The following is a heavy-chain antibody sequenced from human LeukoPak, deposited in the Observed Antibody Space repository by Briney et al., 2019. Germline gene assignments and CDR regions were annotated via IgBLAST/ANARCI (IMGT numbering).Heavy chain of an antibody. Sequence: ASVKVSCKASGYTFTGYYMHWVRQAPGHGLEWMGWINPNSGGTNYAQKFQGRVTMTRDTSISSAYMELSRLRSDDTALYYCARDWEGDYYGSDAFDIWGQGTMVTVSS. CDR1: GYTFTGYY. D-gene: IGHD3-10*01. V-gene: IGHV1-2*02. CDR3: ARDWEGDYYGSDAFDI. CDR2: INPNSGGT. J-gene: IGHJ3*02.